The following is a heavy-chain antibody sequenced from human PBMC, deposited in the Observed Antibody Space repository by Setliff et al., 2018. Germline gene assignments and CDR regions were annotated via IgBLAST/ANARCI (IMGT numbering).Heavy chain of an antibody. Sequence: ESLKISCAASGFTFSSYWMSWVRQAPGKGLEWVTNIKQDGSEKYYVDSVKGRFTISRDNAKNSLYLQMNSLRAEDTAVYYCARDGGEYWGQGTLVTVSS. D-gene: IGHD3-16*01. CDR3: ARDGGEY. CDR1: GFTFSSYW. V-gene: IGHV3-7*01. CDR2: IKQDGSEK. J-gene: IGHJ4*02.